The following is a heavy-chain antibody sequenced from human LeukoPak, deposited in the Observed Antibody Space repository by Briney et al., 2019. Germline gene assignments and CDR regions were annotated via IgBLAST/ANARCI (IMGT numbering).Heavy chain of an antibody. CDR3: ARAFTMVRGVIIGPTYY. D-gene: IGHD3-10*01. V-gene: IGHV1-2*06. J-gene: IGHJ4*02. CDR2: INPNSGGT. Sequence: ASVKVSCKASGYTFTGYYMHWVRQAPGQGLEWMGRINPNSGGTNYAQKFQGRVTMTRDTSISTAYMELSRLRSDDTAMYYCARAFTMVRGVIIGPTYYWGQGTLVTVSS. CDR1: GYTFTGYY.